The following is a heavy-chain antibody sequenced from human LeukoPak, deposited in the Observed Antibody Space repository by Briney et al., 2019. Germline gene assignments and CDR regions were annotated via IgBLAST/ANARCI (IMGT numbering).Heavy chain of an antibody. D-gene: IGHD2-15*01. CDR2: IYYRGST. Sequence: SETLSLTCPVSGGSISSYYWSWIRQPPGKGREWIGDIYYRGSTNYNPSLKSRVTISVDTSKNQFSLKLSSATAADTAVYYCARFVVVVAATGLNWFDPWGQGTLVTVSS. J-gene: IGHJ5*02. V-gene: IGHV4-59*08. CDR3: ARFVVVVAATGLNWFDP. CDR1: GGSISSYY.